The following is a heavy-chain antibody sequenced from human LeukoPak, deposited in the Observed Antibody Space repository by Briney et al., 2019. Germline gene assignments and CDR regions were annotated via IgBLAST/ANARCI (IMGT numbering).Heavy chain of an antibody. CDR3: ARVSAMVTIFDQ. CDR1: CGSFSGYY. J-gene: IGHJ4*02. D-gene: IGHD5-18*01. Sequence: TSETLSLICAVYCGSFSGYYWSWIRQPPGKGLEWIGEINHSGSTSYNPSLKSRVTISVDTSKNQFSLKLNSVTAADTAVYYCARVSAMVTIFDQWGQGTLVTVSS. CDR2: INHSGST. V-gene: IGHV4-34*01.